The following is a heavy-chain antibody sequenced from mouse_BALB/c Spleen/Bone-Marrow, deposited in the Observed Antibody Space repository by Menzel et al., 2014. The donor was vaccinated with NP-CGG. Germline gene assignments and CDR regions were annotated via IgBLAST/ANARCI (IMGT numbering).Heavy chain of an antibody. CDR1: GYTFTSYL. CDR2: ITPYNDDT. CDR3: ARWGGTPYFDY. Sequence: EVQLQQSGPELVKPGASVKMSCKASGYTFTSYLIHWVKQKPGQDLEWIGYITPYNDDTKYNEKFKGKATLTSDKSSSTAYMELSSLTSEDSAVYYCARWGGTPYFDYWGQGTTLTVSS. V-gene: IGHV1-14*01. J-gene: IGHJ2*01. D-gene: IGHD4-1*01.